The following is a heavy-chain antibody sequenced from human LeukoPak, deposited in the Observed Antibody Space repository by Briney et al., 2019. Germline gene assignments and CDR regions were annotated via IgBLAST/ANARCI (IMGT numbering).Heavy chain of an antibody. CDR2: IYHSGST. D-gene: IGHD6-6*01. V-gene: IGHV4-38-2*02. Sequence: SETLSLTCTVSGYSISSGYYWGWIRQPPGKGLEWIGSIYHSGSTYYNPSLKSRVTMSVDTSKNQFSLKLSSVTAADTAVYYCAKDVSSSTGYWGQGTLVTVSS. J-gene: IGHJ4*02. CDR3: AKDVSSSTGY. CDR1: GYSISSGYY.